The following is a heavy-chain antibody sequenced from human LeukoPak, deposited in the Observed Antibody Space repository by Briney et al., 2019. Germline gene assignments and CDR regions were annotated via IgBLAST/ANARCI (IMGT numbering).Heavy chain of an antibody. J-gene: IGHJ3*01. CDR3: ARDRSKAFNL. V-gene: IGHV6-1*01. CDR1: GDTVSSNSAG. Sequence: SQTLSLTCDISGDTVSSNSAGWNWIRQSPSRGLEWLGRTYYRSKWYKDYAVSVNSRITINPDTSKNQFSLLLNSVTPEDTAVYYCARDRSKAFNLWGQGTMVTVSS. CDR2: TYYRSKWYK.